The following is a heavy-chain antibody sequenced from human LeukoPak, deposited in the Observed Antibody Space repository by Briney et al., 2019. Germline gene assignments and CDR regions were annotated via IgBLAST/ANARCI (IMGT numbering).Heavy chain of an antibody. CDR3: ASQYGDSTYYFDY. D-gene: IGHD4-17*01. CDR1: GFTFSSYS. V-gene: IGHV3-21*01. J-gene: IGHJ4*02. Sequence: PGGSLRLSCAASGFTFSSYSMNWVRQAPGKGLEWVSSISSSSYIYYADSVKGRFTISRDNAKNSLYLQMNSLRAEDTAVYYCASQYGDSTYYFDYWGQGTLVTVSS. CDR2: ISSSSYI.